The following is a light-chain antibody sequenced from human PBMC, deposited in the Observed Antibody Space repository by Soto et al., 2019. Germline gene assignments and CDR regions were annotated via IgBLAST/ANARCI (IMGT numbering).Light chain of an antibody. CDR2: EVS. V-gene: IGLV2-8*01. Sequence: QSVLTQPPSASGSPGQSVSIPCTGSSSDVGGYNYVSWYQQHPGKAPKLMIYEVSKRPSGVPDRFSGSKSGNTASLTVSGLQAEDEADYYCVSYAGSNKKVFGGGTQLTVL. CDR1: SSDVGGYNY. J-gene: IGLJ2*01. CDR3: VSYAGSNKKV.